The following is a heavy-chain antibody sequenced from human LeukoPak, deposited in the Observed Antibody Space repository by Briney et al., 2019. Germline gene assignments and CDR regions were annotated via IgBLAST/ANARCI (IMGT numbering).Heavy chain of an antibody. V-gene: IGHV3-7*01. CDR2: IGPDGSDR. Sequence: PGGSLRLSCPASGFTFGDWWMSWVRQAPGKGLEWVSYIGPDGSDRYYVDSVKGRFTVSRGNAENSVYLQMNSLRVEDTAIYYCARGHYGLDVWGQGTTVTVSS. CDR1: GFTFGDWW. CDR3: ARGHYGLDV. J-gene: IGHJ6*02.